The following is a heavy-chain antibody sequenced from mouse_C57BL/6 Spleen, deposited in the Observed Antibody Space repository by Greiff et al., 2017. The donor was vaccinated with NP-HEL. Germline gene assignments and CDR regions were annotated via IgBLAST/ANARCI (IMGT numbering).Heavy chain of an antibody. CDR2: ISSGGSYT. CDR3: ARREDYGNSLTGAMDY. D-gene: IGHD2-1*01. CDR1: GFTFSSYG. J-gene: IGHJ4*01. V-gene: IGHV5-6*02. Sequence: EVMLVESGGDLVKPGGSLKLSCAASGFTFSSYGMSWVRQTPDKRLEWVATISSGGSYTYYPDTVKGRFTISRENAKNTLYLQMSSLKSEDTAMYYCARREDYGNSLTGAMDYWGQGTSVTVSS.